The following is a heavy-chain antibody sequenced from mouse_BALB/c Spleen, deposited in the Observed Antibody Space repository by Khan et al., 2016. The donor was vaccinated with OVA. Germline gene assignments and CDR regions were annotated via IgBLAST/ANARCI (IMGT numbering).Heavy chain of an antibody. CDR1: GYTFTKNG. CDR3: ARSRWLLPAMDY. CDR2: INTNTGEP. D-gene: IGHD2-3*01. Sequence: QIQLVQSGPELKKPGETVKISCKASGYTFTKNGMNWVKQAPGKGLKWMGWINTNTGEPTYAEEFKGRFAFSLETSASTAYLQINNLKNEDTGTYFVARSRWLLPAMDYWGKGTSVTVSS. V-gene: IGHV9-3*02. J-gene: IGHJ4*01.